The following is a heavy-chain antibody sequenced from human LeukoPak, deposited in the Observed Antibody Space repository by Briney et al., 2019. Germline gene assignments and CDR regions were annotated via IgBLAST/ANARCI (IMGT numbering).Heavy chain of an antibody. J-gene: IGHJ4*02. Sequence: PGGSLRLSCAASGFTFSSYSMNWVRQAPGKGLEWVSSISSSSSYIYYADSVKGRFTISRDNAKNSLYLQMNSLRAEDTAVYYCARDPAPSYYFDYWGQGTLVTVSS. CDR3: ARDPAPSYYFDY. D-gene: IGHD2-2*01. CDR2: ISSSSSYI. CDR1: GFTFSSYS. V-gene: IGHV3-21*01.